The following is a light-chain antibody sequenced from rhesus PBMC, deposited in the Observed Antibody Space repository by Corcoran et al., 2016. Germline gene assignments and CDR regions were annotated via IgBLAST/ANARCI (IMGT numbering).Light chain of an antibody. Sequence: QAALTQPRSVSGSPGQSVTISCTGTSSDIGGYNSVSWYQLHPGTAPKLMIYEVSKRPSGVSDRFSGSKSDNTASLTISGLQAEDEADYYCSSYAGSNTFIFGAGTRLTVL. CDR3: SSYAGSNTFI. V-gene: IGLV2-32*02. CDR2: EVS. J-gene: IGLJ1*01. CDR1: SSDIGGYNS.